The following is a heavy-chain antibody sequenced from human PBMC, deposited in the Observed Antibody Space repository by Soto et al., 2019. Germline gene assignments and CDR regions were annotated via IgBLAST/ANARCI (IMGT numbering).Heavy chain of an antibody. D-gene: IGHD5-12*01. CDR2: IYTSGST. CDR3: ARSGRERWLQYYFDY. CDR1: GGSISSYY. J-gene: IGHJ4*02. Sequence: SETLSLTCTVSGGSISSYYWSWIRQPAGKGLEWIGRIYTSGSTNYNPSLKSRVTMSVDTSKNQFSLKLSSVTAADTAVYYCARSGRERWLQYYFDYWGQGTLVTVSS. V-gene: IGHV4-4*07.